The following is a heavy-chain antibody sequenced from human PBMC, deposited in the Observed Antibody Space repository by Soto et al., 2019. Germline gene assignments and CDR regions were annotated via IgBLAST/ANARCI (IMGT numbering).Heavy chain of an antibody. CDR3: ARPNWNYIRFGY. J-gene: IGHJ4*01. CDR2: TYYRSKWYN. D-gene: IGHD1-7*01. Sequence: QTLYLASASSGYLVSSNTAAWNLMMQSPSRGLEWLGRTYYRSKWYNDYAVCVKSRITINPDTSKNQFSLQLNSVTPEDSLGYCCARPNWNYIRFGYWGRGCLGTVSS. CDR1: GYLVSSNTAA. V-gene: IGHV6-1*01.